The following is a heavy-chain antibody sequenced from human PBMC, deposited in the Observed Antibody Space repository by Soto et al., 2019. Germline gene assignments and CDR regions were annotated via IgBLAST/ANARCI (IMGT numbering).Heavy chain of an antibody. CDR1: GFTFSNYW. CDR3: VRGWPYYFESSGRYFNY. J-gene: IGHJ4*02. Sequence: GGSLRLSCAACGFTFSNYWITWVRQAPWKGLEWVANIKQDGIEKYYVDSVKGRFTISRDNAKNSLYLQLTSLRAEDTAVYYCVRGWPYYFESSGRYFNYLGQRTPVTVCS. V-gene: IGHV3-7*01. CDR2: IKQDGIEK. D-gene: IGHD3-22*01.